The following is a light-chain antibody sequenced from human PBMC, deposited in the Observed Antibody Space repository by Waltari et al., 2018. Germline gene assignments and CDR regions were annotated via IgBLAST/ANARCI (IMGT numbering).Light chain of an antibody. CDR2: SAS. CDR1: QDISNF. Sequence: DIQMTQSPSSLSASVGDRVTITCRASQDISNFLAWFQQKPGEAPKSLIYSASTLQSGVPSKFSGSRSVTDFTLTISSLQPEDFATYYCQQYNSYPFTFGQGTRLEIK. V-gene: IGKV1-16*02. CDR3: QQYNSYPFT. J-gene: IGKJ5*01.